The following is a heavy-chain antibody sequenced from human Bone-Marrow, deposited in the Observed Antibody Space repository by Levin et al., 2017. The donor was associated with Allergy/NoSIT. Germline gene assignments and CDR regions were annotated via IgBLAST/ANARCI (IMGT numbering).Heavy chain of an antibody. Sequence: PGGSLRLSCSASGFTFPSYAMHWVRQAPGKGLEWLAVIWFDEKTEFYADSVKGRFTVSRDNSENTLYLQMTALRAEDTATYFCARGVATNTWVDSWGQGTLVIVSP. CDR2: IWFDEKTE. V-gene: IGHV3-33*01. D-gene: IGHD5-24*01. J-gene: IGHJ4*02. CDR1: GFTFPSYA. CDR3: ARGVATNTWVDS.